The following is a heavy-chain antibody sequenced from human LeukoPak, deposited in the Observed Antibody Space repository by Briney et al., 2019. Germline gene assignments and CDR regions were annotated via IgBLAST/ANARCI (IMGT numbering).Heavy chain of an antibody. J-gene: IGHJ4*02. V-gene: IGHV1-24*01. D-gene: IGHD1-1*01. Sequence: ASVTVSCKVSGYTLTELSMHWVRQAPGKGLEWMGGFDPEDGETIYAQKFQGRVTMTEDTSTDTAYMELSSLRSEDTAVYYCASTNDGGVQPFDYWGQGTLVTVSS. CDR1: GYTLTELS. CDR3: ASTNDGGVQPFDY. CDR2: FDPEDGET.